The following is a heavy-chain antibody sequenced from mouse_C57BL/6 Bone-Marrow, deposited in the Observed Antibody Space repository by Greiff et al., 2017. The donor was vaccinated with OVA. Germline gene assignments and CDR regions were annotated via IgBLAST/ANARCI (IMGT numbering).Heavy chain of an antibody. CDR3: AIGSSYRWWYFDV. CDR2: IDPSDSYT. J-gene: IGHJ1*03. CDR1: GYTFTSYW. Sequence: QVQLQQPGAELVMPGASVKLSCKASGYTFTSYWMHWVKQRPGQGLEWIGEIDPSDSYTIYNQKFKGKSTLTVDKSSSTAYMQLSSLTSEDSAVYYCAIGSSYRWWYFDVWGTGTTVTVSS. V-gene: IGHV1-69*01. D-gene: IGHD1-1*01.